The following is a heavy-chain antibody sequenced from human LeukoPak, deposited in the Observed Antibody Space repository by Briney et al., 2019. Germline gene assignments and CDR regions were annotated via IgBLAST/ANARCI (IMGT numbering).Heavy chain of an antibody. J-gene: IGHJ6*02. CDR3: ARVAAAGTFPYYYYGMDV. Sequence: GGSLRLSCAASGFTFSSYAMHWVRQAPGKGLEWVAVISYDGSNKYYADSVKGRFTISRDNSKNTLYLQMNSLRAEDTAVYYCARVAAAGTFPYYYYGMDVWGQGTTVTVSS. D-gene: IGHD6-13*01. V-gene: IGHV3-30*04. CDR1: GFTFSSYA. CDR2: ISYDGSNK.